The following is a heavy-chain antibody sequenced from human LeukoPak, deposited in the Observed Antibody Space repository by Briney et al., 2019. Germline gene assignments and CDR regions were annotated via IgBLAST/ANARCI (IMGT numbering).Heavy chain of an antibody. CDR3: AKDRLPVDY. J-gene: IGHJ4*02. CDR1: GFTFSSYA. Sequence: PGGSLRLSCAASGFTFSSYAMSWVRQAPGKGLEWVSSISESGGDTNSADSVRGRFTISRDNSKNTLYLQMNSLRAEDTAVYYCAKDRLPVDYWGQGTLVTVSS. CDR2: ISESGGDT. D-gene: IGHD2-2*01. V-gene: IGHV3-23*01.